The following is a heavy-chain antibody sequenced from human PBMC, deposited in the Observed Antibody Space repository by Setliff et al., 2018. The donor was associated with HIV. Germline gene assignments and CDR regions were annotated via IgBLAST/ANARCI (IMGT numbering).Heavy chain of an antibody. Sequence: PGGSLRLSCAVSGFTFSNFAMSWVRQAPGKGLEWVSGISGSGGRTYYADAVKGRFSISRDYSKNTLFLQMKSLRAEDTAVYYCAKGLSDYFDSSESVGAFDYWGQGTLVTVSS. J-gene: IGHJ4*02. D-gene: IGHD3-22*01. CDR1: GFTFSNFA. CDR3: AKGLSDYFDSSESVGAFDY. CDR2: ISGSGGRT. V-gene: IGHV3-23*01.